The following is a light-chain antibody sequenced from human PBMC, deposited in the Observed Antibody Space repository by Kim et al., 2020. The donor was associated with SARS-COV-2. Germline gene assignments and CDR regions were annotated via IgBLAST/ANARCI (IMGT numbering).Light chain of an antibody. Sequence: QSVTISCTGTNNNVGDSNFVSWYQQHPGKAPNLMIYDVTKRPSGVPDRFSGSKSGNTASLMISGLQAEDEADYYCCSYGGTDTLTVFGGGTQLTVL. CDR2: DVT. V-gene: IGLV2-11*03. CDR3: CSYGGTDTLTV. CDR1: NNNVGDSNF. J-gene: IGLJ3*02.